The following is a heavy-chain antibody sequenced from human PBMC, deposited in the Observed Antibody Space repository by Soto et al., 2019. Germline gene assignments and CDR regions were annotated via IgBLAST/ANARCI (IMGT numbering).Heavy chain of an antibody. J-gene: IGHJ3*02. Sequence: QLQLQESGPGLVKPSETLSLTCTVSGGSISSSSYYWGWIRQPPGKGLEWIGSIYYSGSTYYNPSLKSRVTISVDTSKNQFSLKLSSVTAADTAVYYCASPAVAVAFDIWGQGTMVTVSS. V-gene: IGHV4-39*01. CDR1: GGSISSSSYY. CDR2: IYYSGST. D-gene: IGHD6-19*01. CDR3: ASPAVAVAFDI.